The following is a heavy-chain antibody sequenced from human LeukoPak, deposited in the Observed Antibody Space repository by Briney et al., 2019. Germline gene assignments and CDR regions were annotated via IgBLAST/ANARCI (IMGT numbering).Heavy chain of an antibody. CDR2: IYPGDSDT. CDR1: GYXFTTYW. Sequence: GESLKISCNGSGYXFTTYWIGWVRQMPGKGLEWMGNIYPGDSDTRYSPSFQGQVTISADKSISTAYLQWSSLKASDTAMYYCARHNREYASDSPLDYWGQGTLVSVSS. V-gene: IGHV5-51*01. D-gene: IGHD1-14*01. CDR3: ARHNREYASDSPLDY. J-gene: IGHJ4*02.